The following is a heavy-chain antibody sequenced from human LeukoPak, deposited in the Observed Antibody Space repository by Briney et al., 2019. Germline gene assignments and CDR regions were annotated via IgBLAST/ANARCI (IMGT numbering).Heavy chain of an antibody. Sequence: SSETLSLTCAVYGGSFSGYCWSWIRQSPGEGLEWIGEINDSGVTNCNPSLESRVILSVDTSKNQFSLRLSSVTAADTAVYYCARRLVDSSASQVSDHWGQGTLVTVSS. V-gene: IGHV4-34*01. CDR1: GGSFSGYC. CDR2: INDSGVT. CDR3: ARRLVDSSASQVSDH. J-gene: IGHJ4*02. D-gene: IGHD2-2*01.